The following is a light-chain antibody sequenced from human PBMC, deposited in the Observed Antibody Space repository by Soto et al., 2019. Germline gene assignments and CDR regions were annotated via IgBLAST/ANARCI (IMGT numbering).Light chain of an antibody. CDR3: QQYGSSPRT. V-gene: IGKV3-20*01. CDR2: DAS. J-gene: IGKJ1*01. Sequence: EIVLTQSPGTLSLSPGERATLSCRASQSVSSSYLAWYQQKPGQAPRLLIYDASSRATGIPDRFSGSGSGTDFTLTISRLEPEDFAVYYGQQYGSSPRTFGQGTKVEI. CDR1: QSVSSSY.